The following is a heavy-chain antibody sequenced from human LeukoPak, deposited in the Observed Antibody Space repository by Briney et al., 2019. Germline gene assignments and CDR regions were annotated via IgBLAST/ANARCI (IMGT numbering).Heavy chain of an antibody. J-gene: IGHJ4*02. V-gene: IGHV3-53*01. CDR1: GFNVRNNY. D-gene: IGHD3-9*01. CDR3: ARSYYDILTGYSRRELDY. Sequence: PGGSLRLSCAASGFNVRNNYMSWVRQAPGKGLEWVSVIYSGGSTYDADSVKGRFIISRDDSKNTVFLQMSRLRVEDTAMYYCARSYYDILTGYSRRELDYWGQGTLVTVSS. CDR2: IYSGGST.